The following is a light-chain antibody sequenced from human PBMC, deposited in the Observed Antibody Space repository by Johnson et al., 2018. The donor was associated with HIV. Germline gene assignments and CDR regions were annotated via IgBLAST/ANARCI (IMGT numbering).Light chain of an antibody. Sequence: QSVLTQPPSVSAAPGQKFTISCSGSSSNIGNNYVSWYQQLPGTAPKLLIYDNNKRPSGIPDRFSGSKSGTSATLGITGLQTGDEADYYCGTWDSSLSAVYVFGTGTKVTVL. CDR1: SSNIGNNY. CDR3: GTWDSSLSAVYV. V-gene: IGLV1-51*01. CDR2: DNN. J-gene: IGLJ1*01.